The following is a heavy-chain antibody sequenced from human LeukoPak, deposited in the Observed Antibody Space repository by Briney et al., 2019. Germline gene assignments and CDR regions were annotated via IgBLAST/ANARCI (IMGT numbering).Heavy chain of an antibody. CDR2: IYYSGST. CDR3: ASPQGYSSHWYGY. Sequence: SETLSLTCTVSGGSISSSSHYWAWIRQPPGTGLEWIGNIYYSGSTYYNPTLNSRVTISVDTSKNHFSLKLTSVTAADTAVYYCASPQGYSSHWYGYWGQGTLVTVSS. V-gene: IGHV4-39*02. D-gene: IGHD6-19*01. CDR1: GGSISSSSHY. J-gene: IGHJ4*02.